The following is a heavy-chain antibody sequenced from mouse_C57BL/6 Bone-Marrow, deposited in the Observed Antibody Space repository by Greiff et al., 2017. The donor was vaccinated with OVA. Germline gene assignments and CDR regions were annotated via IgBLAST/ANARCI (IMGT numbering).Heavy chain of an antibody. CDR2: ISSGGSYT. D-gene: IGHD1-1*01. CDR1: GFTFSSYG. J-gene: IGHJ1*03. V-gene: IGHV5-6*01. Sequence: EVQRVESGGDLVKPGGSLKLSCAASGFTFSSYGMSWVRQTPDKRLEWVATISSGGSYTYYPDSVKGRFTISRDNAKNTLYLQMSSLKSEDTAMYYCASLITTVVADWYFDVWGTGTTVTVSS. CDR3: ASLITTVVADWYFDV.